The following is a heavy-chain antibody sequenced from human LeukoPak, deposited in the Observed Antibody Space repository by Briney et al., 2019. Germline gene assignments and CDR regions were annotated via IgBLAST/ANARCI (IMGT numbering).Heavy chain of an antibody. J-gene: IGHJ5*02. CDR3: ARARTSIAARRCWFDP. CDR1: GGSISSYY. Sequence: SETLSLTCTVSGGSISSYYWSWIRQPPGKGLEWIGYIYYSGSTNYNPSLKSRVTISVDTSKNQFSLKLSSVTAADTAVYYCARARTSIAARRCWFDPWGQGTLVTVSS. V-gene: IGHV4-59*01. D-gene: IGHD6-6*01. CDR2: IYYSGST.